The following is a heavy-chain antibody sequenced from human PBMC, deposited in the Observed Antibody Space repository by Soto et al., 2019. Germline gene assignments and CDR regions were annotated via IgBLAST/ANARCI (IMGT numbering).Heavy chain of an antibody. CDR2: IYYSGNT. CDR1: GASISSSTYY. V-gene: IGHV4-39*01. Sequence: QLQLQESGPGLVKPSETLSLICTVSGASISSSTYYWGWIRQPPGKGLEWNGNIYYSGNTYYHPYLTSRVTISVDTSKNQFSLTLSSVTVEDTAVYYCARLGVDQWMRQYGIDSWGQGTLFTVSS. CDR3: ARLGVDQWMRQYGIDS. J-gene: IGHJ4*02. D-gene: IGHD2-8*01.